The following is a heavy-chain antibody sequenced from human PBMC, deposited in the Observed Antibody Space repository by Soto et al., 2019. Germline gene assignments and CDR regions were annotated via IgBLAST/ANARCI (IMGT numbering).Heavy chain of an antibody. CDR1: GDSMSNYY. CDR3: ARRLKVGDVNSHVMYV. D-gene: IGHD3-16*01. V-gene: IGHV4-59*01. J-gene: IGHJ6*02. Sequence: WETLSLTCVVSGDSMSNYYWRWIRQPPGKGLEWIGDVSSSGSTNYNPSLKRRVTMSVDTSKNQFSLKLNSVTAADTAVYYCARRLKVGDVNSHVMYVWGQGTTVTGS. CDR2: VSSSGST.